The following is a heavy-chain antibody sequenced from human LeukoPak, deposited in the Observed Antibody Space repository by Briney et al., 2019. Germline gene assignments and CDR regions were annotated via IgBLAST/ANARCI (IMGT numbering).Heavy chain of an antibody. Sequence: PGRSLRLSCAASSGLMFSSHGMHLVRQAPGKGLEGVAVIWYDGSNEYYADSVKGRFTISRDNSKNTLYLQMNGLRAEDTAVYYCARARNNYDSSGYSALDYWGQGTLVTVSS. D-gene: IGHD3-22*01. CDR2: IWYDGSNE. CDR1: GLMFSSHG. CDR3: ARARNNYDSSGYSALDY. J-gene: IGHJ4*02. V-gene: IGHV3-33*01.